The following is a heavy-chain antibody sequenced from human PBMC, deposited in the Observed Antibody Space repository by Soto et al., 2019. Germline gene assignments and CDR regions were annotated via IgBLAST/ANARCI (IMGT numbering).Heavy chain of an antibody. CDR2: ISFDGSNT. CDR3: TKQTDPHTNAFDI. J-gene: IGHJ3*02. Sequence: QVQLVESGGGVVQPGRSLRLSCAASGFTFSNYGIHWVRQAPGKGLEWVAVISFDGSNTYYVDSVKGRFTISRDNSENTVYLQMNSLRAEDTAVYHCTKQTDPHTNAFDIWGQGTTVIVSS. V-gene: IGHV3-30*18. CDR1: GFTFSNYG.